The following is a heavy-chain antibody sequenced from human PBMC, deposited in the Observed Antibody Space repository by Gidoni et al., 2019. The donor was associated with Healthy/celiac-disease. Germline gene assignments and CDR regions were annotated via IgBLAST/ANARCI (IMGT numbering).Heavy chain of an antibody. J-gene: IGHJ3*02. V-gene: IGHV4-4*02. Sequence: QVQLQESGPGLVKPSGTMSLTCAFSDGTIRSSNWWSWVRQPPGKGLEWIGEIYQRGITNYNPSLKSRVTISVDKSKNQFSLKLSSVTAADTAVYYCARGGIVGATVPDAFDIWGQGTMVTVSS. CDR3: ARGGIVGATVPDAFDI. CDR1: DGTIRSSNW. D-gene: IGHD1-26*01. CDR2: IYQRGIT.